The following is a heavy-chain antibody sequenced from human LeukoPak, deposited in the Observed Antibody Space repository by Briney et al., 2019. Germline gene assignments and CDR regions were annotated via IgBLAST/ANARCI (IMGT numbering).Heavy chain of an antibody. J-gene: IGHJ5*02. Sequence: GGSLRLSCAASGFTFSYYYMSWIRQAPGKGLEWVSYISSSGSTIYYADSVKGQFTISRDNAKNSLYLQMNSLRAEDTAVYYCARDTYYDFLTAKGIWFDPWGQGTLVTVSS. CDR1: GFTFSYYY. CDR2: ISSSGSTI. V-gene: IGHV3-11*04. D-gene: IGHD3-9*01. CDR3: ARDTYYDFLTAKGIWFDP.